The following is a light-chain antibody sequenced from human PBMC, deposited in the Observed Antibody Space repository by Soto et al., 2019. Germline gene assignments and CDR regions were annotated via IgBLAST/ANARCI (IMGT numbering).Light chain of an antibody. V-gene: IGLV2-14*01. J-gene: IGLJ1*01. CDR2: DVS. Sequence: QSALTQPASVSGSPGQSITISCTGTSTDVGRYNYVSWYQQHPGKAPKLMVYDVSNRPSWVSNRFSGSKSGITASLTISGLQAEDEADYYCPSYTTDSTYVFGTGTKVT. CDR1: STDVGRYNY. CDR3: PSYTTDSTYV.